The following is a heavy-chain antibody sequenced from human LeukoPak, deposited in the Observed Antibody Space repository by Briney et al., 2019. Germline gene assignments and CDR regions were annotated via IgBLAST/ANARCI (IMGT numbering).Heavy chain of an antibody. CDR2: ISTSSGSI. V-gene: IGHV3-48*02. Sequence: GGSLRLSCAVSGFTFSSYIMNWVRQAPGKGLEWLPYISTSSGSIFYADSVKGRFTISRDDAKNSLYLQMNSLRDEDTAVYYCASGQYYYGSGHDYWGQGTLVTVSS. D-gene: IGHD3-10*01. CDR1: GFTFSSYI. CDR3: ASGQYYYGSGHDY. J-gene: IGHJ4*02.